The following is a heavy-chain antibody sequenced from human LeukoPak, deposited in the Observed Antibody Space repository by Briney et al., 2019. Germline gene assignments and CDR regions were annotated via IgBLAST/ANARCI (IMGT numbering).Heavy chain of an antibody. D-gene: IGHD4-17*01. CDR2: VYYSGST. Sequence: SETLSLTCTVSGGSISSYYRSWIRQPPGKGLEWIGYVYYSGSTNYNPSLKSRVTISVDTSKNQFSLKLSSVTAADTAVYYCARARRGLRSSTWNYFDYWGQGTLVTVSS. J-gene: IGHJ4*02. V-gene: IGHV4-59*01. CDR1: GGSISSYY. CDR3: ARARRGLRSSTWNYFDY.